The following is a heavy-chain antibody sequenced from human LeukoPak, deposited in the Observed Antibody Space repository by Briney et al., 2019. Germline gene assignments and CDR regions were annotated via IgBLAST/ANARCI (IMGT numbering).Heavy chain of an antibody. D-gene: IGHD4-11*01. CDR2: INSDGSST. V-gene: IGHV3-74*01. CDR3: ARVGDSNYGLDY. J-gene: IGHJ4*02. CDR1: GFTFSSYW. Sequence: PGGSLRLSCAASGFTFSSYWMHWVRQAPGKGLVWVSRINSDGSSTSYADSVKGRFTISRDNAKNTLHLQMNSLRAEDTAVYYCARVGDSNYGLDYWGQGTLVTVSS.